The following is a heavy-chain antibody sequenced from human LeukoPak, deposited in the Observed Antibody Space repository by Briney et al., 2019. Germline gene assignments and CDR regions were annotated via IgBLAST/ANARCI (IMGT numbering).Heavy chain of an antibody. CDR3: ARDRTLRPPTYMDV. Sequence: PGGSLRLSCAASGFTFSSYWMHWVRQAPGKGLVWVSLINSDGSSTNYADSVKGRFTISRDNAKNTLYLQMNSLRAEATAVYYCARDRTLRPPTYMDVWGKGTTVTVSS. V-gene: IGHV3-74*01. CDR2: INSDGSST. J-gene: IGHJ6*03. CDR1: GFTFSSYW.